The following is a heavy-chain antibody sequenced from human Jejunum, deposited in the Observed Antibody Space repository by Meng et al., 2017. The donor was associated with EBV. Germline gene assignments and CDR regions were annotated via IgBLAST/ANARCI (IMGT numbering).Heavy chain of an antibody. J-gene: IGHJ4*02. D-gene: IGHD2-2*01. V-gene: IGHV7-4-1*02. CDR1: GYSFTSRA. CDR2: INTDTRNP. CDR3: ARGEGGYCSSSSCYLGT. Sequence: QVQVVPSGSQLKPPGASVKAPCKASGYSFTSRAMHWVRQAPGQGLEWMGWINTDTRNPTYAQGLTGRFVFSLDTSVSTAYLQISSLKAEDTAVYYCARGEGGYCSSSSCYLGTWGQGTLVTVSS.